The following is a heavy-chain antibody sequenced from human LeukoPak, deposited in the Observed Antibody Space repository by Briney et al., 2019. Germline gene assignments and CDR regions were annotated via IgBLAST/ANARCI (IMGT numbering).Heavy chain of an antibody. J-gene: IGHJ4*02. CDR1: GYTFTIYG. Sequence: ASVKVSFKASGYTFTIYGISWVRQAPGQGGEWMGWISAYNGNTNYAQKLQGRVTMTTDTSTSTAYMELRSLRSDDTAVYYCARHDADFWSGSEHGLSDYWGQGTLVTVSS. CDR2: ISAYNGNT. V-gene: IGHV1-18*01. D-gene: IGHD3-3*01. CDR3: ARHDADFWSGSEHGLSDY.